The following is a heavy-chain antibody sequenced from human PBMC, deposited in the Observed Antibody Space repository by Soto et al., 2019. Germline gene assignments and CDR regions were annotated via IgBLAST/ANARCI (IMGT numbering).Heavy chain of an antibody. CDR1: GLSVVGSY. Sequence: GGSLRLSCAASGLSVVGSYMNWFRQSEQKGLEWISVVYPDDNTYYAESVRGRFTISRDRSKNTVSLQMNSLRAEDTAVYYCVRLPGAFYYDNGDYDFLDYWGQGTLVTVSS. V-gene: IGHV3-53*01. J-gene: IGHJ4*02. CDR3: VRLPGAFYYDNGDYDFLDY. D-gene: IGHD3-3*01. CDR2: VYPDDNT.